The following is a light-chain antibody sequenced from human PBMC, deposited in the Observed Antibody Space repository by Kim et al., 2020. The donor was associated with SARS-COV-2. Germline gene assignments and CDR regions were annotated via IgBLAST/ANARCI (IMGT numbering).Light chain of an antibody. CDR2: HAS. CDR1: QSISGW. CDR3: QHLGT. V-gene: IGKV1-5*01. Sequence: FQMTQSPSTLSASVGDRVTITCRTSQSISGWLAWYQQKPGKAPKLLIYHASSLESGVPARFSGSGSGTEFTLTINSLQPDDFATYYCQHLGTFGLGTKVDIK. J-gene: IGKJ1*01.